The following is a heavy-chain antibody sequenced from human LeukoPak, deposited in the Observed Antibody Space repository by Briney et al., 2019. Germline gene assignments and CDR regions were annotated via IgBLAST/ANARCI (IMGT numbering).Heavy chain of an antibody. Sequence: GGSLRLSCAASGFTFSSYVMSWVRQAPGKGLEWVSGISSGGGTYYADSVKGRFTIPRDNSKNTLYLQMNNLRAEDTAVYYCAKDGYSNSRYDWFDPWGQGTLVTVSS. D-gene: IGHD6-13*01. V-gene: IGHV3-23*01. CDR2: ISSGGGT. CDR3: AKDGYSNSRYDWFDP. J-gene: IGHJ5*02. CDR1: GFTFSSYV.